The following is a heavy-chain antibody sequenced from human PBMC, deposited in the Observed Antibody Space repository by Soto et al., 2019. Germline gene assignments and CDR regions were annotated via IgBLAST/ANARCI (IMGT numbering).Heavy chain of an antibody. CDR2: IYPGDSDT. D-gene: IGHD2-15*01. CDR3: ARGYCATNICDPWFDP. CDR1: GYSFTSYW. Sequence: GESLKISCTGVGYSFTSYWIGWVRQMPGKGLEWMGIIYPGDSDTRYSPSFQGQVTISADKSISTVYLQWSSLKASDTAMYYCARGYCATNICDPWFDPWGQGTLVTVSS. V-gene: IGHV5-51*01. J-gene: IGHJ5*02.